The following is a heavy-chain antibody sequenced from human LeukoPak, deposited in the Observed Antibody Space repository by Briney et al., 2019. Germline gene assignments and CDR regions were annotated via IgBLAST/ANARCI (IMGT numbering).Heavy chain of an antibody. CDR1: GYTFTGYY. CDR2: INPNSGGT. Sequence: ASVKLSCTASGYTFTGYYMHWVRQAPGQGLEWMGWINPNSGGTNYAQKFQGRVTMTRDTSISTAYMELSRLRSDDTAVYYCARKLSGYDAYYFDYWGQGTLVTVSS. CDR3: ARKLSGYDAYYFDY. D-gene: IGHD5-12*01. V-gene: IGHV1-2*02. J-gene: IGHJ4*02.